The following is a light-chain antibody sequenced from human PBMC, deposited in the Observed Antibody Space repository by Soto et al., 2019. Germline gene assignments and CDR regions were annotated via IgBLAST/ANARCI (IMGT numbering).Light chain of an antibody. J-gene: IGKJ1*01. Sequence: DIQMTQSPSTLSASVGVRVTITCRASQSISSWLAWYQQKPGKAPKLLLYKASSLESGVPSRFSGSGSCTEFTLTISSLQPDDFATYYCQQYNSYTAWTFGQGTKVDIK. CDR1: QSISSW. V-gene: IGKV1-5*03. CDR3: QQYNSYTAWT. CDR2: KAS.